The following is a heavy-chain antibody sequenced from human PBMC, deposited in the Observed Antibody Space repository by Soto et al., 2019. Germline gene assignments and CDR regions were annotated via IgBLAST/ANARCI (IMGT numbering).Heavy chain of an antibody. Sequence: GGSLRLSCAASGFTVSSNYMSWVRQAPGKGLEWVSVIYSGGTTYYADSVKGRFTISRDNSKNTLYLQMNSLRAEDTAVYYCARDAPNHIYYFDYWGPGILVTVSS. CDR2: IYSGGTT. J-gene: IGHJ4*02. CDR1: GFTVSSNY. D-gene: IGHD2-21*01. CDR3: ARDAPNHIYYFDY. V-gene: IGHV3-66*01.